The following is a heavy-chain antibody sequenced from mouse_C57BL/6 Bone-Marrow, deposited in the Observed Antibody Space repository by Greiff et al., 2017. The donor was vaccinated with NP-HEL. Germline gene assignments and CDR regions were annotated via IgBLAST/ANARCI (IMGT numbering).Heavy chain of an antibody. J-gene: IGHJ2*01. V-gene: IGHV1-63*01. Sequence: QVHVKQSGAELVRPGTSVKMSCKASGYTFTNYWIGWAKQRPGHGLEWIGDIYPGGGYTNYNEKFKGKATLTADKSSSTAYMQFSSLTSEDSAIYYCARSDGSSLDYWGQGTTLTVSP. D-gene: IGHD1-1*01. CDR2: IYPGGGYT. CDR3: ARSDGSSLDY. CDR1: GYTFTNYW.